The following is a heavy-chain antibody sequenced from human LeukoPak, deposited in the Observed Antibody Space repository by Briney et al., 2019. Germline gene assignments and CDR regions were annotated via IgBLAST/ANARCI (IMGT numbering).Heavy chain of an antibody. Sequence: PSETLSLTCTVSGGSISSSSYYWGWIRQPPGQGLKWIGSIYYSGSTYYNPSLKSRVTILVDTSKNQFSLKLSSVTAADTAVYYCAREGGDYGGNSQFWYFDLWSRGTLVTVSS. CDR2: IYYSGST. J-gene: IGHJ2*01. D-gene: IGHD4-23*01. V-gene: IGHV4-39*07. CDR3: AREGGDYGGNSQFWYFDL. CDR1: GGSISSSSYY.